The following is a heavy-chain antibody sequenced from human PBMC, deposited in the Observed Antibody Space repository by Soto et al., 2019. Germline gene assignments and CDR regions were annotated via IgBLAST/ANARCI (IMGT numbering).Heavy chain of an antibody. D-gene: IGHD3-10*01. V-gene: IGHV3-21*01. CDR3: ATYYYGSGSYSDYYYYYGMDV. CDR1: GFTFSSSS. CDR2: ISSSSSYI. J-gene: IGHJ6*02. Sequence: LRRSCASSGFTFSSSSMNWVLQAPGKGLEWVSSISSSSSYIYYADSVKGRFTISRDNAKNSLYLQMNSLRAEDTAVYYCATYYYGSGSYSDYYYYYGMDVWGQGTTVTVSS.